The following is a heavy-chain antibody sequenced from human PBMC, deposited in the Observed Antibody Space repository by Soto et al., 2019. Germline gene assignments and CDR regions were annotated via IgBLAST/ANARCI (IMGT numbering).Heavy chain of an antibody. Sequence: LRLSCAASGFTFSSYAMHWVRQAPGKGLEWVAVISYDGTKKFFADSVKGRFAVSRDNSNDTVFLQMDSLRAEDTAVYYCAKDFLLWGSFPDPGASDYWGQGTQVTVSS. D-gene: IGHD3-16*01. CDR2: ISYDGTKK. J-gene: IGHJ4*02. V-gene: IGHV3-30*18. CDR1: GFTFSSYA. CDR3: AKDFLLWGSFPDPGASDY.